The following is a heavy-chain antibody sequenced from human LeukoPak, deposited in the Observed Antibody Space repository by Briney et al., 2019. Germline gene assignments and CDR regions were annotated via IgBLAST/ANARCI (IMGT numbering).Heavy chain of an antibody. Sequence: GGSLRLSCAAPGFTFSSYEMNWVRQAPGKGLEWVSYISGSGTTIDYADSVKGRFTISRDNAKNSLYLQMNSLRGEDTAVYYCAKDGFWYSSGGLDYWGQGTLVTVCS. CDR3: AKDGFWYSSGGLDY. CDR1: GFTFSSYE. CDR2: ISGSGTTI. J-gene: IGHJ4*02. V-gene: IGHV3-48*03. D-gene: IGHD6-19*01.